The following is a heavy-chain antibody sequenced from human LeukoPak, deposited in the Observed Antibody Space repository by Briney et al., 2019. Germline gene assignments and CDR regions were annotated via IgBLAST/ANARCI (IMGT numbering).Heavy chain of an antibody. J-gene: IGHJ6*04. CDR1: GGTFSSYA. D-gene: IGHD3-10*01. CDR3: ASQVRGVLYYYYYGMDV. V-gene: IGHV1-69*06. Sequence: SVKVSCKASGGTFSSYAISWVRQAPGQGLAWMGGIIPIFGTANYAQKFQGRVTITADKSTSTAYMELSSLRSEDTAVYYCASQVRGVLYYYYYGMDVWGKGTTVTVSS. CDR2: IIPIFGTA.